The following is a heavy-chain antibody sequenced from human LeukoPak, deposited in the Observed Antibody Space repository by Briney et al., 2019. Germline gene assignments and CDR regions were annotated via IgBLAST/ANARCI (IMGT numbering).Heavy chain of an antibody. CDR3: VTEGYCSGGSCYYY. D-gene: IGHD2-15*01. CDR1: GFIFNTAW. Sequence: GGSLRLSCATSGFIFNTAWMSWVRQAPGKGLEWVGRTKSKSDGGTIEYPAPVKGRFTISRDDSKNTLYLQMNSLKTEDTAVYYCVTEGYCSGGSCYYYWGQGTLVTVSS. CDR2: TKSKSDGGTI. V-gene: IGHV3-15*01. J-gene: IGHJ4*02.